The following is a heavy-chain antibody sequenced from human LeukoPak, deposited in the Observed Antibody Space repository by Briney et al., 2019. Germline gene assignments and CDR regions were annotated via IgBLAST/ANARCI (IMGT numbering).Heavy chain of an antibody. J-gene: IGHJ4*02. CDR2: INSDGSSI. CDR3: ARGKGNYGYTGFDY. Sequence: GGSLRLSCAASGFTFRTYWMHWVRQAPGKGLVWVSRINSDGSSINYADSVKGRFTISRDNAKNTVYLQMNSLRAEDTAVYYCARGKGNYGYTGFDYWGQGTLVTVSS. CDR1: GFTFRTYW. V-gene: IGHV3-74*01. D-gene: IGHD2-2*02.